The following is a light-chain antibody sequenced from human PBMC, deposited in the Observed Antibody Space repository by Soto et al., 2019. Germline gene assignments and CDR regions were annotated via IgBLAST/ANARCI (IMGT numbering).Light chain of an antibody. CDR2: WAS. J-gene: IGKJ2*01. Sequence: DIVMTQSPDSLAVSLGERATINCKSSQSVLYSSNNKNYLAWYQQKPGQPPKLLIYWASTRESGVPDRFSGSGSGTDFTLTISSLPAAEVAVYFCQQYYSTPPVTFGQGTKLEIK. CDR3: QQYYSTPPVT. V-gene: IGKV4-1*01. CDR1: QSVLYSSNNKNY.